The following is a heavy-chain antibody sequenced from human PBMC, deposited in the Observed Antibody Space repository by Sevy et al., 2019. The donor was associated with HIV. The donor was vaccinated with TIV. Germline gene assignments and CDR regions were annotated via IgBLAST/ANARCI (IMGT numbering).Heavy chain of an antibody. D-gene: IGHD3-10*02. CDR2: LSFGCGKI. CDR1: GFNFNIYS. CDR3: AREGCSRPHDY. V-gene: IGHV3-23*01. J-gene: IGHJ4*02. Sequence: GGSLRLSCAVSGFNFNIYSMSWVRQAPGKGLEWVSTLSFGCGKINYADSVKGRFIISRDDSKNTLYLQMNSLRAEDTAVYFCAREGCSRPHDYWGQGTLVAVSS.